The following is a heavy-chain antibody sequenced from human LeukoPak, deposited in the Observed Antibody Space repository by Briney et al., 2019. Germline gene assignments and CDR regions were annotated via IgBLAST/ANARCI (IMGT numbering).Heavy chain of an antibody. CDR3: AKGPNWNVWGYFDY. J-gene: IGHJ4*02. Sequence: GGSLRLSCAASGFTFSSYGVHWVRQAPGKGLEWVAVISYDGSNKYYADYVKGRFTISRDNSKNTLYLQMNSLRAEDTAVYYCAKGPNWNVWGYFDYWGQGTLVTVSS. CDR1: GFTFSSYG. D-gene: IGHD1-20*01. CDR2: ISYDGSNK. V-gene: IGHV3-30*18.